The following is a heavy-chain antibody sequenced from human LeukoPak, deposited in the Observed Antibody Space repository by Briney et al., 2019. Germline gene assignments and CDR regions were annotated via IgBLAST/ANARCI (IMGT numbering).Heavy chain of an antibody. Sequence: GASVKISCKASGYTFTGYYMHWVRQAPGQGLEWMGWINPNSGGTNYAQKFQGRVTMTRETSISTAYIELSRLRSDDTAVYYCARMYSSSWYESWYFDLWGRGTLVTVSS. CDR1: GYTFTGYY. CDR2: INPNSGGT. V-gene: IGHV1-2*02. CDR3: ARMYSSSWYESWYFDL. J-gene: IGHJ2*01. D-gene: IGHD6-13*01.